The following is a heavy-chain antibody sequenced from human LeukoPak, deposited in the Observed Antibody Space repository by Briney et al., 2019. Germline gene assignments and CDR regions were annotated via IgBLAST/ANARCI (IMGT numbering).Heavy chain of an antibody. D-gene: IGHD2-21*01. CDR2: INPNSGGT. V-gene: IGHV1-2*06. J-gene: IGHJ3*02. CDR3: NCEGDAFDI. CDR1: GYTFTGYY. Sequence: ASVKVSCKASGYTFTGYYMHWVRQAPGQGLEWMGRINPNSGGTNYAQKFQGRVTITRDTSTSTAYMELSRLRSDDTAVYYCNCEGDAFDIWGQGTMVTVSS.